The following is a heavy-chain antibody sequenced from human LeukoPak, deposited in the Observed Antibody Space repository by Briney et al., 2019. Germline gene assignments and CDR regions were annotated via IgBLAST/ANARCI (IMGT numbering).Heavy chain of an antibody. D-gene: IGHD2-21*02. CDR1: GCSISSYY. CDR3: ARAYCGGDCYALQEDYYYGMDV. J-gene: IGHJ6*02. CDR2: IYYSGST. Sequence: SETLSLTCTVAGCSISSYYWSLIRQPPGKGLEWIGYIYYSGSTNYNPSLKSRVTISVDTSKNQFSLKLSSVTAADTAVYYCARAYCGGDCYALQEDYYYGMDVWGQGTTVTVSS. V-gene: IGHV4-59*01.